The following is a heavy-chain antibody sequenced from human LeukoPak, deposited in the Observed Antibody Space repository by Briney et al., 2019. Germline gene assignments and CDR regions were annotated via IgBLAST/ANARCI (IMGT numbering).Heavy chain of an antibody. J-gene: IGHJ3*02. CDR2: ITSSSTYM. D-gene: IGHD3-22*01. Sequence: GGSLRLSCAASGFTFDSYTMNWVRQAPGMGLEWVSSITSSSTYMSYADSVKGRFTISRDNAKNSLYLQMNSLRAEDTAVYYCASEYYYDSSGYWNAFDIWGQGTMVTVSS. CDR3: ASEYYYDSSGYWNAFDI. V-gene: IGHV3-21*04. CDR1: GFTFDSYT.